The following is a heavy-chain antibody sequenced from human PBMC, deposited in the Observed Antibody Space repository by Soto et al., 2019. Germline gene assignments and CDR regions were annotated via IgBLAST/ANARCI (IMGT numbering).Heavy chain of an antibody. Sequence: GGSLSLSCSASGFTFSSYAMYWVRQAPGKGLEYVSAISSNGGTTYYADSVKGRFTISRDNSKNTLYLQMSSLRAEDTAVYYCVKDQGGYSGYVFDYWGQGTLVTVSS. CDR2: ISSNGGTT. CDR3: VKDQGGYSGYVFDY. J-gene: IGHJ4*02. V-gene: IGHV3-64D*06. D-gene: IGHD5-12*01. CDR1: GFTFSSYA.